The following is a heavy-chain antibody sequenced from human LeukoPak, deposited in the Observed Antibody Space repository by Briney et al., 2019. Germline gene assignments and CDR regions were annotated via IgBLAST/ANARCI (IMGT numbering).Heavy chain of an antibody. CDR1: GFTFSSYG. CDR3: AREAGVVVVAAIGY. CDR2: ISYDGSNK. J-gene: IGHJ4*02. Sequence: GGSLRLSCAASGFTFSSYGMHWVRQAPGKGLEWVAVISYDGSNKYYADSVKGRFTISRDNSKNTLYLQMNSLRAEDTVVYYCAREAGVVVVAAIGYWGQGTLVTVSS. D-gene: IGHD2-15*01. V-gene: IGHV3-30*03.